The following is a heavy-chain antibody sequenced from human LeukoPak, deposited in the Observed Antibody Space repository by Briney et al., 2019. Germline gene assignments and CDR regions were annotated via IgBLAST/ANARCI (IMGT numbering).Heavy chain of an antibody. D-gene: IGHD3-16*01. J-gene: IGHJ4*02. V-gene: IGHV3-15*01. CDR2: IRSKPDGGTT. CDR1: GFTFSSYE. CDR3: DTAFGGT. Sequence: GGSLRLSCAASGFTFSSYEMNWVRQAPGKGLEWVGCIRSKPDGGTTEYAAPVKGRFTISRDDSKNTLYLQMNSLKTEDTAVYFCDTAFGGTWGQGTLVTVSS.